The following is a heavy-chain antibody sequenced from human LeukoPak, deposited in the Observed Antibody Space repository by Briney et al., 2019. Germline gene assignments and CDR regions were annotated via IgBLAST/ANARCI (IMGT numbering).Heavy chain of an antibody. D-gene: IGHD5-24*01. Sequence: SETLSLTCAVYGGSFSGYYWSWIRQPPGKGLEWIGEINHSGSTNYNPSLKSRVTISVDTSKNQFSLKLSSVTAADTAVYYCARGGGYKGTDYWGQGTLATVSS. V-gene: IGHV4-34*01. CDR2: INHSGST. J-gene: IGHJ4*02. CDR1: GGSFSGYY. CDR3: ARGGGYKGTDY.